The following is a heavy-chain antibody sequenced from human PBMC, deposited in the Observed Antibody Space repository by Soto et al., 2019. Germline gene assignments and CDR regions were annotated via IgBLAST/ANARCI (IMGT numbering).Heavy chain of an antibody. CDR3: ARGRIPAAANGFDP. V-gene: IGHV4-59*01. CDR1: SGSISTYY. J-gene: IGHJ5*02. Sequence: QVQLQESGPGLVKPSETLSLTCTVSSGSISTYYWSWIRRPPGKGLEWIGCGDNRGNTDYNPSLTRRVNISVDPSKNQFSLKINSMTAADTAVYYCARGRIPAAANGFDPWGQGTLVTVSS. CDR2: GDNRGNT. D-gene: IGHD6-25*01.